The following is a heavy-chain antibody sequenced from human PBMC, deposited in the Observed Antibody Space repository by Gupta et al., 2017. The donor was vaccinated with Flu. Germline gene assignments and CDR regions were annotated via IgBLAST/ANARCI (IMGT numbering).Heavy chain of an antibody. CDR1: GGSISSSSYY. D-gene: IGHD2-21*02. CDR3: ALLAYCGGDCYNGAFFDY. CDR2: IYYSGST. V-gene: IGHV4-39*01. J-gene: IGHJ4*02. Sequence: QLQLQESGPGLVKPSETLSLTCTVSGGSISSSSYYWGWIRQPPGKGLEWIGSIYYSGSTYYNPSLKSRVTISVDTSKNQFSLKLSSVTAADTAVYYCALLAYCGGDCYNGAFFDYWGQGTLVTVSS.